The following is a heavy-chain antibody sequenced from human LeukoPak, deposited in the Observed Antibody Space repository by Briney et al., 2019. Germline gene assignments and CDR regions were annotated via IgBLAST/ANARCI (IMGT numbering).Heavy chain of an antibody. D-gene: IGHD4/OR15-4a*01. CDR1: GGSFSGYY. Sequence: SETLSLTCAVYGGSFSGYYWSWIRQPPGKGLEWIGEINHSGSTNYNPSLKSRVTISVGTSKNQFSLKLSSVTAADTAVYYCARESGLRDFDYWGQGTLVTVSS. CDR2: INHSGST. V-gene: IGHV4-34*01. CDR3: ARESGLRDFDY. J-gene: IGHJ4*02.